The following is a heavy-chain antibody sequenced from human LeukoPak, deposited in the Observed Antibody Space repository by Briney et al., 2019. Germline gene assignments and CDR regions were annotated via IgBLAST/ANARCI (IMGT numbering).Heavy chain of an antibody. CDR1: GFTFSSYW. CDR2: IKQDGSEK. CDR3: ARDPLPDFWSGYLPPPPDY. J-gene: IGHJ4*02. Sequence: GGSLRLSCAASGFTFSSYWMSWVRQAPGKGLEWVANIKQDGSEKYYVDSAKGRFTISRDNAKNSLYLQMNSLRAEDTAVYYCARDPLPDFWSGYLPPPPDYWGQGTLVTVSS. V-gene: IGHV3-7*01. D-gene: IGHD3-3*01.